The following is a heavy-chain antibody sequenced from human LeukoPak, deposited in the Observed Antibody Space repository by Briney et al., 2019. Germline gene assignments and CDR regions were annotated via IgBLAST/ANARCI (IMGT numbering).Heavy chain of an antibody. CDR1: GFTFSSNW. D-gene: IGHD2-15*01. J-gene: IGHJ6*03. Sequence: PGGSLRLSCAASGFTFSSNWMSWVRQAPGKGLEWVSNIKDDGGEKNYVDSVKGRFIISRDNVKNSLYLQMNSLRGEDTAVYYCARDFGYCRGGSCYTRMDVWGKGTTVTVSS. CDR3: ARDFGYCRGGSCYTRMDV. CDR2: IKDDGGEK. V-gene: IGHV3-7*01.